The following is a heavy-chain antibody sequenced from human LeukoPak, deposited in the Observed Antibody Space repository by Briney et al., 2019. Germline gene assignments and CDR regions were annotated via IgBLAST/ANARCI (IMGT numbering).Heavy chain of an antibody. CDR3: ARRAGAYSHPYDY. CDR2: IYTSGST. J-gene: IGHJ4*02. CDR1: GGSISSGSYY. V-gene: IGHV4-61*02. Sequence: PSETLSLTCTVSGGSISSGSYYWSWIRQPAGKGLEWIGRIYTSGSTNYNPSLKSRVTISVDMSRNQFSLKLSSVTAADTAVYYCARRAGAYSHPYDYWGQGTLVTVSS. D-gene: IGHD4/OR15-4a*01.